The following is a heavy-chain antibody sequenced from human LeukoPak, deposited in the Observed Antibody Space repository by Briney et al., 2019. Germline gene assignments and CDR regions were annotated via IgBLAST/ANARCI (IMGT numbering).Heavy chain of an antibody. CDR3: ARDRYYDSSGYYDY. D-gene: IGHD3-22*01. J-gene: IGHJ4*02. Sequence: PSETLSLTCTVSGGSISSYYWSWIRQPPGKGLEWIGYIYYSGSTNYNPSLKSRVTTSVDTSKNQFSLKLSSVTAADTAVYYCARDRYYDSSGYYDYWGQGTLVTVSS. CDR2: IYYSGST. CDR1: GGSISSYY. V-gene: IGHV4-59*01.